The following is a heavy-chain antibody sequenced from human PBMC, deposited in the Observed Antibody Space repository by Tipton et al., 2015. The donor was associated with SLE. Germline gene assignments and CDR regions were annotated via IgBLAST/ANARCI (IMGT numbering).Heavy chain of an antibody. CDR1: GGSISSYF. J-gene: IGHJ1*01. Sequence: TLSLTCTVSGGSISSYFWSWIRQPPGKGLEWLGYADYNWSTNYNSSLKIRVTMSVDLSKNQFSLDLTSMTDADAAVYYCAWGTRVSAQRLWGPGTLVIVSS. D-gene: IGHD2-21*02. CDR3: AWGTRVSAQRL. V-gene: IGHV4-59*03. CDR2: ADYNWST.